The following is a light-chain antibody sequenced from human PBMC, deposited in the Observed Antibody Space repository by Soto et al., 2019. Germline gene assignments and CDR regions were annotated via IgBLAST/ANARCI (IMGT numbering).Light chain of an antibody. V-gene: IGLV1-44*01. CDR3: AAWDDSLNGEVV. CDR1: SSNIGSNS. CDR2: STN. J-gene: IGLJ2*01. Sequence: QAVLTQPPSASGTHGQRVTISCSGSSSNIGSNSVNWYQQLPGTAPKLLIYSTNQRPSGFPDRFSGSKSDTSAALAISGLQSEDEADYYGAAWDDSLNGEVVFGGGTKLTVL.